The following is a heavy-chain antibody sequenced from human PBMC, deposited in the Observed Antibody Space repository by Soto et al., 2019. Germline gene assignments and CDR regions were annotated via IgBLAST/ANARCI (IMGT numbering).Heavy chain of an antibody. J-gene: IGHJ4*02. Sequence: QVTLKESGPTLVKPTQTLTLTCTFSGFSLSTSGVGVDWIRQPPGKALEWLALIYWDDDKRYSPSLKSRLTITKDTSKNQVVLTMTNMDPVDTATYYCAHRRVGRSLYYFDYWGQGTLVTVSS. CDR1: GFSLSTSGVG. V-gene: IGHV2-5*02. CDR3: AHRRVGRSLYYFDY. CDR2: IYWDDDK.